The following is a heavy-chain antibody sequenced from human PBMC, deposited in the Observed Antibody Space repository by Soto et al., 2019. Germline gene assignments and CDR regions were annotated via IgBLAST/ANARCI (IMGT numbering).Heavy chain of an antibody. V-gene: IGHV3-74*01. D-gene: IGHD3-22*01. CDR3: AREGYYYDSSGYPLGDAFDI. J-gene: IGHJ3*02. Sequence: EVQLVESGGGLVQPGGSLRLSCAASGFTFSSYWMHWVRQAPGKGLVWVSRINSDGSSTSYADSVKGRFTISRDNAKNTLYLQMNSLRAEDTAVYYCAREGYYYDSSGYPLGDAFDIWGQETMVTVSS. CDR2: INSDGSST. CDR1: GFTFSSYW.